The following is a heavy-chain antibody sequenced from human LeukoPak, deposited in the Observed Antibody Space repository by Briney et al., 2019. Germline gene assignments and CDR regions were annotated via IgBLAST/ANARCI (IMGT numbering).Heavy chain of an antibody. CDR2: IQFDGSDI. V-gene: IGHV3-30*02. D-gene: IGHD2-2*01. J-gene: IGHJ4*02. CDR1: GFTFSNFG. CDR3: ARGDTIVVVPAANFDY. Sequence: TGGSLRLSCAASGFTFSNFGVHWVRQAPGKGLEWVAFIQFDGSDIFYADSVKGRFTVSRDNSKNTLYLQMNSLRAEDTAVYYCARGDTIVVVPAANFDYWGQGTLVTVSS.